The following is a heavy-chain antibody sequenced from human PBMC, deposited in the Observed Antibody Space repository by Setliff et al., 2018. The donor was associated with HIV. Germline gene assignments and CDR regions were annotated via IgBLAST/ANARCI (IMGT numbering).Heavy chain of an antibody. V-gene: IGHV1-46*01. CDR3: TRGALYGLFEF. Sequence: ASVKVSCKASGYTFTSYYMHWVRQAPGQGLEWMGIINPSGEPHYAQSFQGRVTISADESTNTAHMELRSLTSEDTAAYYCTRGALYGLFEFWGPGTPVTVSS. D-gene: IGHD3-10*01. J-gene: IGHJ4*02. CDR1: GYTFTSYY. CDR2: INPSGEP.